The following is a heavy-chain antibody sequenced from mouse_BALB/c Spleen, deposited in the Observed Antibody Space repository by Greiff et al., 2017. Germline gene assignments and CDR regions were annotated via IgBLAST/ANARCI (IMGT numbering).Heavy chain of an antibody. CDR3: AREDYYGSSYYFDY. D-gene: IGHD1-1*01. V-gene: IGHV14-3*02. CDR2: IDPANGNT. J-gene: IGHJ2*01. Sequence: VQLQQSGAELVKPGASVKLSCTASGFNIKDTYMPWVKQRPEQGLEWIGRIDPANGNTKYDPKFQGKATITADTSSNTAYLQLSSLTSEDTAVYYCAREDYYGSSYYFDYWGQGTTLTVSS. CDR1: GFNIKDTY.